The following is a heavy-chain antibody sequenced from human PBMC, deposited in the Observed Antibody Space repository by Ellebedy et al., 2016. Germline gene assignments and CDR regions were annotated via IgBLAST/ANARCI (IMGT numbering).Heavy chain of an antibody. V-gene: IGHV3-74*01. J-gene: IGHJ2*01. D-gene: IGHD3-16*01. CDR3: ATGADYYYDI. CDR1: GLNFNVLW. CDR2: VDGDGTGT. Sequence: GGSLRLXXAASGLNFNVLWMHWVRQAPGKGLVWVSRVDGDGTGTTYADSVRGRFTISRDNANNKVYLQMNSLRAEDTAVYYCATGADYYYDIWGRGTLVTVSS.